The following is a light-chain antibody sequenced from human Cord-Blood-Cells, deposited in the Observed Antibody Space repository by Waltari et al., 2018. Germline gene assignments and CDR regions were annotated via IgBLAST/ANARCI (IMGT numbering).Light chain of an antibody. CDR3: QQSYSTPWT. J-gene: IGKJ1*01. Sequence: DIRMTQSPSSLSASVGDRVTITCRASQRISSYLNWYQQKPGKAPKLLIYAASSLQSGVPSRFSGSGSGTDFTLTISSLQPEDFATYYCQQSYSTPWTFGQGTEVEIK. CDR1: QRISSY. V-gene: IGKV1-39*01. CDR2: AAS.